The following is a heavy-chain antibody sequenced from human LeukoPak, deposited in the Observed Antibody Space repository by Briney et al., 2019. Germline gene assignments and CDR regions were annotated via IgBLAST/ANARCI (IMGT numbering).Heavy chain of an antibody. Sequence: ASVKVSCKVSGYTLTELSMHWVRQAPGKGLEWMGGFDPEDGETIYAQKFQGRVTMTEDTSTDTAYMELSSLRSEDTAVYYCATDRTHSSSWYPAPGGAFDIWGQGTMVTVSS. J-gene: IGHJ3*02. CDR2: FDPEDGET. V-gene: IGHV1-24*01. CDR1: GYTLTELS. CDR3: ATDRTHSSSWYPAPGGAFDI. D-gene: IGHD6-13*01.